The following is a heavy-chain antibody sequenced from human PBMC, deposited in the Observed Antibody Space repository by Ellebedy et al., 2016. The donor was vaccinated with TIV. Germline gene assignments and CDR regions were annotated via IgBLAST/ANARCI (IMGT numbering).Heavy chain of an antibody. V-gene: IGHV3-53*01. J-gene: IGHJ5*01. Sequence: GESLKISXAASGFTVSIYSMSWVRQAPGTGLEWVSILYSGGTTDYADSVKGRFTISRDNSTNTLYLQINSLRAEDTAIYYCARDQGVGWFESWGQGTLVTVSS. CDR2: LYSGGTT. CDR3: ARDQGVGWFES. CDR1: GFTVSIYS.